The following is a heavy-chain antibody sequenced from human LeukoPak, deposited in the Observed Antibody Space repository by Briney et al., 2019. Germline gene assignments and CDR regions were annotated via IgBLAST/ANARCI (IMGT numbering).Heavy chain of an antibody. CDR3: ARGRPGLASAGTYDF. CDR1: GYTFTSSD. V-gene: IGHV1-8*01. Sequence: ASVKVSCKASGYTFTSSDINWVRQAPGQGLEWMGWTNPNSGETGYARKFQGRVTMTKNTSISTAYMEVRSLGYDDTAIYYCARGRPGLASAGTYDFWGQGTLITVSS. D-gene: IGHD6-13*01. CDR2: TNPNSGET. J-gene: IGHJ4*02.